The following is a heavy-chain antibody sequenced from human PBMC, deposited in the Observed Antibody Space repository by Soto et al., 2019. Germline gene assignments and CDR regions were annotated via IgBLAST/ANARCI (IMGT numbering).Heavy chain of an antibody. Sequence: QVQLVESGGGVVQPGRSLRLSCAASGFTFSSYDMHWVRQAPGKGLEWVALISYDGSNKYYADSVMVRFTISRDNSKNTLYLQMNSLRAEDTAVYYCARDLRITIIGSQEYWGQGTLVTVSS. D-gene: IGHD3-3*01. CDR2: ISYDGSNK. J-gene: IGHJ4*02. CDR3: ARDLRITIIGSQEY. CDR1: GFTFSSYD. V-gene: IGHV3-30*03.